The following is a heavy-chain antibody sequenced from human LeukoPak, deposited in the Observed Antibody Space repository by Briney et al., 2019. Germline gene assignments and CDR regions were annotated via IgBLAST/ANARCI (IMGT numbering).Heavy chain of an antibody. CDR2: ISSSSSTI. V-gene: IGHV3-48*01. CDR3: AREWPSGPHIFDI. J-gene: IGHJ3*02. Sequence: GGSLRLSCAASGFIFSPYAMSWVRQAPGKGLEWVSYISSSSSTIYYADSVKGRFTISRDNAKNSLYLQMNSLRAEDTAVYYCAREWPSGPHIFDIWGQGTMVTVSS. D-gene: IGHD2-21*01. CDR1: GFIFSPYA.